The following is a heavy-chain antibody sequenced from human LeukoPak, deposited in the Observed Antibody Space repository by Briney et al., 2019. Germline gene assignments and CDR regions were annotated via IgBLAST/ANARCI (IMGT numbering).Heavy chain of an antibody. J-gene: IGHJ4*02. CDR2: IIPILGIA. D-gene: IGHD3-22*01. V-gene: IGHV1-69*04. CDR1: GGTFSSYA. Sequence: SVKVSCKASGGTFSSYAISWVRQAPGQGLEWMGRIIPILGIANYAQKFQGRVTMTTDTSTSTAYMELRSLRSDDTAVYYCALTYYYDSSGYYYWGQGTLVTVSS. CDR3: ALTYYYDSSGYYY.